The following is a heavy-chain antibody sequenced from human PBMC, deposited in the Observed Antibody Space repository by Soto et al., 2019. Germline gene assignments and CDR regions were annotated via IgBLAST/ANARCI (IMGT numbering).Heavy chain of an antibody. J-gene: IGHJ5*02. CDR1: GYTFTGYY. Sequence: ASVKVSCKASGYTFTGYYMHRVRQAPGQGLEWMGWINPNSGGTNYAQKFQGRVTMTRDTSISTAYMELSRLRSDDTAVYYCARDHGITIFGVVINWFDPWGQGTLVTVSS. V-gene: IGHV1-2*02. CDR3: ARDHGITIFGVVINWFDP. CDR2: INPNSGGT. D-gene: IGHD3-3*01.